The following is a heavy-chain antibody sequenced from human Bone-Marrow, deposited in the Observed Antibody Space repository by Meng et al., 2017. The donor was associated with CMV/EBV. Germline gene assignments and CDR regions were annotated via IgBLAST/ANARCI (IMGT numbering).Heavy chain of an antibody. D-gene: IGHD3-16*01. CDR3: AREEYRRTNDYRGYYYYGMDV. Sequence: GGSLRLSCAASGFTFSSYWMSWVRQAPGKGLEWVANIKQDGSEKYYVDSVKGRFTISRDNAKNSLYLQMNSLRAEDTAVYYCAREEYRRTNDYRGYYYYGMDVWAQGTSATFSS. J-gene: IGHJ6*02. CDR2: IKQDGSEK. CDR1: GFTFSSYW. V-gene: IGHV3-7*01.